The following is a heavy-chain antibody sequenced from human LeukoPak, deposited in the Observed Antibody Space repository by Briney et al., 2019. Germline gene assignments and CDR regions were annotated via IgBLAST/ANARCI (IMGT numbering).Heavy chain of an antibody. CDR2: INLSGGTT. CDR3: ASEGIAVAGFDY. D-gene: IGHD6-19*01. V-gene: IGHV1-46*01. J-gene: IGHJ4*02. Sequence: GASVKVSCKASGYTFTSHYMHWVRQAPGQGLEWMGIINLSGGTTNYAQKFQGRVTMTRDTSTSTVYMELSRLRSDDTAVYYCASEGIAVAGFDYWGQGTLVTVSS. CDR1: GYTFTSHY.